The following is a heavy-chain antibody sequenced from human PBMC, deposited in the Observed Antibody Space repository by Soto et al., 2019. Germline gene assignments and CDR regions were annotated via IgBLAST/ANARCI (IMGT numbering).Heavy chain of an antibody. D-gene: IGHD3-22*01. Sequence: SETLSLTCAVYGGSFSGYYWSWIRQPPGKGLEWIGEINHSGSTSYNPSLKSRVTISVDTSKNQFSLKLSSVTAADTAVYYCARGPRFTMIVGMDVWGQGTTVTVSS. CDR3: ARGPRFTMIVGMDV. CDR2: INHSGST. V-gene: IGHV4-34*01. CDR1: GGSFSGYY. J-gene: IGHJ6*02.